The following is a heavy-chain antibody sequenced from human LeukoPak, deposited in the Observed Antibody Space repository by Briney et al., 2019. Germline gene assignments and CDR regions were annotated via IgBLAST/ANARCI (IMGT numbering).Heavy chain of an antibody. CDR3: VRGTGYSYGPGH. CDR1: GGTFSSYA. J-gene: IGHJ4*02. Sequence: SVKVSCKSSGGTFSSYAVSWVRQAPGQGLEWMGGIIPIFGTAHSAQKFQGRFTISTDDTARTAFIELSSLRSEDTAVYYCVRGTGYSYGPGHWGQGTLVTVSS. D-gene: IGHD5-18*01. V-gene: IGHV1-69*05. CDR2: IIPIFGTA.